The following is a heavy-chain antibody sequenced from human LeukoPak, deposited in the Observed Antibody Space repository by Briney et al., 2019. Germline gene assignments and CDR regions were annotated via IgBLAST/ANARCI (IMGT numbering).Heavy chain of an antibody. CDR2: IKPDGTTK. CDR1: GFPFSSYS. J-gene: IGHJ4*02. CDR3: ARSIPYGTTWYGRSDY. D-gene: IGHD6-13*01. Sequence: GGSLRLSCAASGFPFSSYSMTWVRQAPGKGLEWVANIKPDGTTKFYVDSVKGRFTISRDNALNSLYLQMNSLRAEDTAIYYCARSIPYGTTWYGRSDYWGQGTLVTVS. V-gene: IGHV3-7*03.